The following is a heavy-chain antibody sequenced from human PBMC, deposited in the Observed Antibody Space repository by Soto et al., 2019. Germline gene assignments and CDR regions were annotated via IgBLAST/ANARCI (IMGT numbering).Heavy chain of an antibody. Sequence: GASVKVSCKASGGTFSSYIIRWVRQAPGQGLEWMGRIIPILGIVNYAQKFQDRVTITADKSTSTAYMELSSLRSEDTAVYYCASGERYCSGGSCTHGMDVWGQGTTVTVSS. CDR1: GGTFSSYI. V-gene: IGHV1-69*02. CDR2: IIPILGIV. CDR3: ASGERYCSGGSCTHGMDV. D-gene: IGHD2-15*01. J-gene: IGHJ6*02.